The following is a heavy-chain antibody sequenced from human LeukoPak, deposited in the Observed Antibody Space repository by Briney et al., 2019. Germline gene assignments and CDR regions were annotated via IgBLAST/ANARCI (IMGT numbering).Heavy chain of an antibody. D-gene: IGHD6-13*01. CDR1: GGSISSGSYY. CDR3: ARVTKRSLGKRSSWLFWFDP. V-gene: IGHV4-61*02. Sequence: SQTLSLTCTVSGGSISSGSYYWSWIRQPAGKGLEWIGRVYTTGSTNYNPSLKSRVTISVDTSKNQFSLKVSSVTAADTAVYYCARVTKRSLGKRSSWLFWFDPWGQGTLVTVSS. J-gene: IGHJ5*02. CDR2: VYTTGST.